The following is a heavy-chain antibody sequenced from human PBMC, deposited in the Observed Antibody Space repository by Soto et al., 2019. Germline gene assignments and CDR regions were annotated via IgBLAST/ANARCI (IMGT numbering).Heavy chain of an antibody. Sequence: SVKVSCKASGGTFSSYAISWVRQAPGQGLEWMGGIIPIFGTANYAQKFQGRVTITADESTSTAYMELSSLRSEDTAVYYCASTIVVVPAALYHYYGMDVWGQGTTVPVSS. V-gene: IGHV1-69*13. CDR3: ASTIVVVPAALYHYYGMDV. D-gene: IGHD2-2*01. CDR2: IIPIFGTA. CDR1: GGTFSSYA. J-gene: IGHJ6*02.